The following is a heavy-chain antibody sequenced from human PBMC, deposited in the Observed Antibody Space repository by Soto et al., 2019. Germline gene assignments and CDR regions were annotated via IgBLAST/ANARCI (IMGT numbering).Heavy chain of an antibody. CDR1: GYSLTSYW. CDR2: IDPSDSYT. Sequence: EVQLEQSGAEVKKPGESLRISCKGSGYSLTSYWINWVRQMPGKGLEWMGRIDPSDSYTNYSPSFQGHVTISADKSISTAYLQWNSLKASDTAMYYCALGSYMGGPWGPTGYWGQGTLVTVSS. V-gene: IGHV5-10-1*03. D-gene: IGHD3-10*01. J-gene: IGHJ4*02. CDR3: ALGSYMGGPWGPTGY.